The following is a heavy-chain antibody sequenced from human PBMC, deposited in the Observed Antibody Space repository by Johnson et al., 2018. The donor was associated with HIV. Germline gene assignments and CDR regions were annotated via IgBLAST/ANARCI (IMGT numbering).Heavy chain of an antibody. J-gene: IGHJ3*02. CDR2: ISYDGSNK. Sequence: QVQLVESGGGVVQPGRSLRLSCAASGFTFSDYAIHWVRQAPGKGLEWVAVISYDGSNKYYADSVKGRFTISRDNSKNTLYLQMNSLRAEDTAVYYCARGGGSYDAGVALDTWGQGTMVTVSS. CDR1: GFTFSDYA. CDR3: ARGGGSYDAGVALDT. V-gene: IGHV3-30-3*01. D-gene: IGHD1-26*01.